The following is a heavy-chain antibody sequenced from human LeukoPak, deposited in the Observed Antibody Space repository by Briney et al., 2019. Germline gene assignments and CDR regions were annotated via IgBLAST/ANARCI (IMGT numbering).Heavy chain of an antibody. D-gene: IGHD3-10*01. CDR2: IYGGGST. CDR3: ASGSGNMGGVDY. J-gene: IGHJ4*02. Sequence: GGSLRLSCAASGFTVSSNYMSWVRQAPGKGLEWVSVIYGGGSTYYADSVKGRFTISKDNSKNTLYLQMNSLRAEDTAVYYCASGSGNMGGVDYWGQGTLVTVSS. CDR1: GFTVSSNY. V-gene: IGHV3-53*01.